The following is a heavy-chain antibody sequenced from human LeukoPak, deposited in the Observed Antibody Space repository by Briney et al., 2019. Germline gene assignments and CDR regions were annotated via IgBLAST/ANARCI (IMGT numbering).Heavy chain of an antibody. CDR3: ARCEAGPYYYYGMDV. J-gene: IGHJ6*02. CDR2: IYYSGST. CDR1: GGSISSSSYY. D-gene: IGHD6-13*01. Sequence: SETLSLTCTVSGGSISSSSYYWGWIRQPPGKGLEWIGSIYYSGSTYYNPSLKSRVTISVDTSKNQFSLKLSSVTAADTAVYYCARCEAGPYYYYGMDVWGQGTTVTVSS. V-gene: IGHV4-39*01.